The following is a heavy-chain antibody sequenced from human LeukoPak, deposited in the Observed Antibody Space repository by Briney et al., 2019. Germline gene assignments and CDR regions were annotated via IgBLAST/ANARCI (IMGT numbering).Heavy chain of an antibody. Sequence: SETLSLTCAVYGGSFIGYYWSWIRQPPGKGLEWIGEINHSVSTNYNPSLKSRVTISVDTSKNQFSLKLSSVTAADTAVYYCASLIAAHYYYYMDVWGKGTTVTVSS. CDR3: ASLIAAHYYYYMDV. V-gene: IGHV4-34*01. CDR1: GGSFIGYY. J-gene: IGHJ6*03. CDR2: INHSVST. D-gene: IGHD6-13*01.